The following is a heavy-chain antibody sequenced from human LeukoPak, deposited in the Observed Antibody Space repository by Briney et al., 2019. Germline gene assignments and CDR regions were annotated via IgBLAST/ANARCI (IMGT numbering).Heavy chain of an antibody. J-gene: IGHJ4*02. D-gene: IGHD3-16*02. CDR3: ARNGAWGSYRLHDF. V-gene: IGHV1-2*02. CDR2: INPNSGGT. Sequence: ASVKVSCKASGYTFTGYYIHWVRQAPGQGLEWMGWINPNSGGTNFAQRFQGRATVTSNTSISTAYMELTNLISDDTAVYYCARNGAWGSYRLHDFWGQGTLVTVSS. CDR1: GYTFTGYY.